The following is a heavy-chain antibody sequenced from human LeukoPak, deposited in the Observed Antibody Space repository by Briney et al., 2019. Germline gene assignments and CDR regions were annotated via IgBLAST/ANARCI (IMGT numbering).Heavy chain of an antibody. CDR1: GYTFTSYG. J-gene: IGHJ4*02. CDR3: ARGGDYYDSSGYSVFDY. V-gene: IGHV1-18*01. Sequence: ASVKVSCKATGYTFTSYGISWVRQAPGQGLEWMGWISAYNGNTNYAQKLQGRVTMTTDTSTSTAYMELRSLRSDDTAVYYCARGGDYYDSSGYSVFDYWGQGTLVTVSS. CDR2: ISAYNGNT. D-gene: IGHD3-22*01.